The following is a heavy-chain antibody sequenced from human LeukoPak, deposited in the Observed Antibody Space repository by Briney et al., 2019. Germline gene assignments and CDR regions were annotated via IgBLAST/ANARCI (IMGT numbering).Heavy chain of an antibody. J-gene: IGHJ6*03. CDR1: GFTFSSYE. Sequence: PGGSLRLSCAASGFTFSSYEMNWVRQAPGKGLEWVSYISSSGSTIYYADSVKGRFTISRDNAKNSLYLQMNSLRAEDTAVYYCARGNSSSWIRLYYYYYMDVWGKGTTVTISS. CDR3: ARGNSSSWIRLYYYYYMDV. D-gene: IGHD6-13*01. CDR2: ISSSGSTI. V-gene: IGHV3-48*03.